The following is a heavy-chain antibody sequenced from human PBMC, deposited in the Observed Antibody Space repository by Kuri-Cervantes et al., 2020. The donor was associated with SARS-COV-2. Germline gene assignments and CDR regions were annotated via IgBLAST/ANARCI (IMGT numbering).Heavy chain of an antibody. J-gene: IGHJ4*02. Sequence: ASVKVSCKASGYTFTSYGISWVRQAPGQGLEWMGWISAYNGNTNYAQKFQGRVTITRNTSISTVYMELSSLRSEDTAVYYCARDSGLAAAGLFVYWGQGTLVTVSS. CDR2: ISAYNGNT. V-gene: IGHV1-18*01. CDR1: GYTFTSYG. CDR3: ARDSGLAAAGLFVY. D-gene: IGHD6-13*01.